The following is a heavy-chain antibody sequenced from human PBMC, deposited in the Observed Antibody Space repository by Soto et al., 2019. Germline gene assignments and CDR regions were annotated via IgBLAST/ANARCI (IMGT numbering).Heavy chain of an antibody. CDR3: ASRLVPGYYYYMDV. Sequence: SVKVSCKASGGTFSSYAISWVRQAPGQGLEWMGGIIPIFGTANYAQKFQGRVTITADKSTSTAYMELSSLRSEDTAVYYCASRLVPGYYYYMDVWGKGTTVTVSS. J-gene: IGHJ6*03. V-gene: IGHV1-69*06. CDR1: GGTFSSYA. D-gene: IGHD6-6*01. CDR2: IIPIFGTA.